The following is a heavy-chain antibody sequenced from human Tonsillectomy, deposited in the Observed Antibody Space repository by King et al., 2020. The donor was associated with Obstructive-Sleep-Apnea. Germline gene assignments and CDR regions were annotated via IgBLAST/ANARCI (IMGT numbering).Heavy chain of an antibody. CDR3: VKGSSLRCYYYGMDV. CDR2: ISGSGGST. D-gene: IGHD2-2*01. Sequence: VQLVESGGGLVQPGGSLRLSCAASRFTFSSHVMSWVRQAPGKGLEWVSGISGSGGSTYYADSVKGRFTISRDNSKNTLYLQMNSLRAEDTAVYYCVKGSSLRCYYYGMDVWGQGTTVTVSS. CDR1: RFTFSSHV. V-gene: IGHV3-23*04. J-gene: IGHJ6*02.